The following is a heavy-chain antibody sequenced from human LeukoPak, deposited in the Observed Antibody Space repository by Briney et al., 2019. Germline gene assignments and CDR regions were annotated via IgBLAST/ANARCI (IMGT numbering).Heavy chain of an antibody. J-gene: IGHJ4*02. V-gene: IGHV3-20*04. CDR3: ARGNVWGSYRHMETFLDY. CDR1: GFTFDDYG. CDR2: INWNGGST. D-gene: IGHD3-16*02. Sequence: GGSLRLAWAASGFTFDDYGMSWVRQAPGKGLEWVSGINWNGGSTGYADSVNGRFTISRDNAKNSLYLQMHSLRAEDTALYYCARGNVWGSYRHMETFLDYWGQGPLVTVSS.